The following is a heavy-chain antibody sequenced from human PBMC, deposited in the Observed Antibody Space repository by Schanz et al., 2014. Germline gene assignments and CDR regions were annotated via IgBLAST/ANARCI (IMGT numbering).Heavy chain of an antibody. V-gene: IGHV1-3*04. CDR3: ARDLEGYDGGGGGFDP. Sequence: QVHLVQSGAEVKRPGASVKVSCKASEYSFTSYSMRWVRQAPGQRLEWMGWINTGSGDTKYSQNFQGRVTITRDTSASTAYMELSSLRSEDTAVYYCARDLEGYDGGGGGFDPWGQGTLVTVSS. CDR1: EYSFTSYS. D-gene: IGHD2-21*01. CDR2: INTGSGDT. J-gene: IGHJ5*02.